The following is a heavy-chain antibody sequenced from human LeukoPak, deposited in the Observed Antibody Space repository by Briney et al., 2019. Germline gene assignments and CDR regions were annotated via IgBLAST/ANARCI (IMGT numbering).Heavy chain of an antibody. CDR2: IYPDDSDT. CDR1: GYNFAGHW. CDR3: AARTLSSSWYD. Sequence: SGESLKISCKGSGYNFAGHWIGWVRQMPGKGLEWMGIIYPDDSDTRYSPSFQGQVIISPDKSISTAYLQWSSLKASDTAMYYCAARTLSSSWYDWGQGTLVTVSS. D-gene: IGHD6-13*01. V-gene: IGHV5-51*03. J-gene: IGHJ4*02.